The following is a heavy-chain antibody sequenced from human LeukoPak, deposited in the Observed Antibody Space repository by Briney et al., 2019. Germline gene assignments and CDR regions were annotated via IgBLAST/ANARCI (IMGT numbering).Heavy chain of an antibody. V-gene: IGHV1-18*04. CDR3: ARDQTYYDFWSGRPTPADY. CDR2: ISAYNGNT. Sequence: ASVKVSCKASGYTFTSYGISWVRQAPGQGLEWMGWISAYNGNTNYAQKLQGRVTMTTDTSTSTAYMELRSLRSDDTAVCYCARDQTYYDFWSGRPTPADYWGQGTLVTVSS. J-gene: IGHJ4*02. CDR1: GYTFTSYG. D-gene: IGHD3-3*01.